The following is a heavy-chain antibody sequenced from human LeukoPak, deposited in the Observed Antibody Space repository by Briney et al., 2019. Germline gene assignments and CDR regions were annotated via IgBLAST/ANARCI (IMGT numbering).Heavy chain of an antibody. Sequence: GASVKASCKASGYTFTSYGITWMRQAPGQGLEWMGWISTNNGNTNYVQKFQGRVTMTTDTSTSTAYMELRSLTSDDTAVYYCARDLEFPDYWGQGTLVTVSS. J-gene: IGHJ4*02. CDR2: ISTNNGNT. V-gene: IGHV1-18*01. CDR3: ARDLEFPDY. CDR1: GYTFTSYG. D-gene: IGHD3-3*01.